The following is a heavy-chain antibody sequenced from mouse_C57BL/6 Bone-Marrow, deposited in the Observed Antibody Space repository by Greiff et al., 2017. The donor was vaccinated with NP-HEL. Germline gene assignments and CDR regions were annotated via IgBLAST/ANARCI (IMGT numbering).Heavy chain of an antibody. Sequence: KLVESGGGLVQSGRSLRFSCATPGFPFSDFYMEWVRQAPGKGLGGIAASRNKDNDNTTEYSASAKGRFIVSRDTSQSILYRQMNALRAEDTAIYYCARDADCEYAMDYWGQGTSVTVSS. CDR1: GFPFSDFY. J-gene: IGHJ4*01. V-gene: IGHV7-1*01. CDR2: SRNKDNDNTT. CDR3: ARDADCEYAMDY.